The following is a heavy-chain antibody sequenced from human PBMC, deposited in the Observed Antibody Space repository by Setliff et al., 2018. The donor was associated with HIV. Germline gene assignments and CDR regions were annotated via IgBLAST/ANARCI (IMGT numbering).Heavy chain of an antibody. V-gene: IGHV1-2*04. D-gene: IGHD1-26*01. CDR1: GYTFTSYY. CDR3: ARRMELADAFDI. CDR2: INPNSGGT. J-gene: IGHJ3*02. Sequence: ASVKVSCKASGYTFTSYYMHWVRQAPGQGLEWMGIINPNSGGTNYAQKFQGWVTMTRDTSISTAYMELSRLRSADTAVYYCARRMELADAFDIWGQGTMVTVSS.